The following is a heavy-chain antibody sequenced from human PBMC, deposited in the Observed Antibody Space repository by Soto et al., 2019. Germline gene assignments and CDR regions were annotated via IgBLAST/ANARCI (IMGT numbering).Heavy chain of an antibody. CDR3: AYDYGDYGTQAY. CDR1: GGTFSSYA. Sequence: QVQLVQSGAEVKKPGSAVKVSCKASGGTFSSYAISWVRQAPGQGLEWMGGIIPIFGTANYAQKFQGRVTITADESTSPAYVELSSLRSEDTAVYYCAYDYGDYGTQAYWGQVTLVTVSS. V-gene: IGHV1-69*01. J-gene: IGHJ4*02. CDR2: IIPIFGTA. D-gene: IGHD4-17*01.